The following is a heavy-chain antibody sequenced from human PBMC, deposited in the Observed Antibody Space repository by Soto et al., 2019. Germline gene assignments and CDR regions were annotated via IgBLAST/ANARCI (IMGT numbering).Heavy chain of an antibody. CDR2: ISPNNGAT. V-gene: IGHV1-2*02. CDR3: ARGGEFCSTGSCNSSLGDAFDV. CDR1: GYTFSDYY. D-gene: IGHD2-15*01. Sequence: ASVKVSCKASGYTFSDYYMHWVRQAPGQGLECMGWISPNNGATNYAQKFQDRVTMPRDASITTAYMELSRLRSDDTAVYYCARGGEFCSTGSCNSSLGDAFDVWGQGTTVTVSS. J-gene: IGHJ3*01.